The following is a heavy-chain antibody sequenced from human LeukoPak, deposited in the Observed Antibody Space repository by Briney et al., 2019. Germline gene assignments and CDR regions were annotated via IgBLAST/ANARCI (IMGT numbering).Heavy chain of an antibody. V-gene: IGHV3-53*01. CDR3: ASQDYYDSSGFDY. D-gene: IGHD3-22*01. J-gene: IGHJ4*02. CDR1: GFTVSSNY. Sequence: PGGSLRLSCAASGFTVSSNYMSWVRQAPGKGLEWVSVIYSGGSTYYADSVTGRFTISRDNSKNTLYLQMNSLRAEDTAVYYCASQDYYDSSGFDYWGQGTLVTVSS. CDR2: IYSGGST.